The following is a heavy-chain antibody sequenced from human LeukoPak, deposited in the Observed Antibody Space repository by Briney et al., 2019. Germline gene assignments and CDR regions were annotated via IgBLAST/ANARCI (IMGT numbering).Heavy chain of an antibody. V-gene: IGHV4-4*07. Sequence: PSETLSLTCTVSGHSLTNYYWSWIRQPAGKGLQWIGRIYTSGSTHYNPSLQSRVTMSVDTSKNQFSLKLSSVTAADTAVYYCARVGSDGSYFDSWGQGTLVTVSS. CDR1: GHSLTNYY. CDR2: IYTSGST. J-gene: IGHJ4*02. CDR3: ARVGSDGSYFDS. D-gene: IGHD1-26*01.